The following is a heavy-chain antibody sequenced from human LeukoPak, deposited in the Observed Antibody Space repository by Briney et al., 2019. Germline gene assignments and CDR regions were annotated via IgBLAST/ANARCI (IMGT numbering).Heavy chain of an antibody. V-gene: IGHV4-34*01. CDR1: GGSFSGYY. D-gene: IGHD5-24*01. CDR3: ARGARDGYKAFGY. Sequence: SETLSLTCAVYGGSFSGYYWSWIRQPPGKGLEWIGEINHSGSTNYNPSLKSRVTISVDASKNQFSLKLSSVTAADTAVYYCARGARDGYKAFGYWGQGTLVTVSS. J-gene: IGHJ4*02. CDR2: INHSGST.